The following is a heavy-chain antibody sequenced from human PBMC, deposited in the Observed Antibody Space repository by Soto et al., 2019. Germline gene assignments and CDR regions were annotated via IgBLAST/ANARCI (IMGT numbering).Heavy chain of an antibody. V-gene: IGHV3-23*01. CDR3: AKDSGNYYDSSGYSDY. Sequence: GGSLRLSCAASGFTFSSYAMSWVRQAPGKGLEWVSAISGSGGSTYYADSVKGRFTISRDNSKNTLYLQMNSLRAEDTAVYYCAKDSGNYYDSSGYSDYWGQGTLVTV. J-gene: IGHJ4*02. CDR1: GFTFSSYA. D-gene: IGHD3-22*01. CDR2: ISGSGGST.